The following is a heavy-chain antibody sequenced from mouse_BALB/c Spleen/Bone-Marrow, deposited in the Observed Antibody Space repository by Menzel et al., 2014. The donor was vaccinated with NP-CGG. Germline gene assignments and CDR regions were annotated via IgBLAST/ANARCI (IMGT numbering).Heavy chain of an antibody. V-gene: IGHV3-6*02. CDR1: GYSITSGYY. CDR2: ISYDGSN. D-gene: IGHD2-4*01. J-gene: IGHJ1*01. CDR3: ARVYDYDEYFDV. Sequence: EVKLMESGPGLVEPSQSLSLTCSVTGYSITSGYYWNWIRQFPGNKLEWMGYISYDGSNNYNPSLKNRISITRDTSKNQFFLKLNSVTTEDTATYYCARVYDYDEYFDVWGAGTTVTVSS.